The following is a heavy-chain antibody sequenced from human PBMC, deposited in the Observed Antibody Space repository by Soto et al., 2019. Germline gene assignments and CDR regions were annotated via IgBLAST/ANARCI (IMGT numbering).Heavy chain of an antibody. V-gene: IGHV1-18*01. CDR1: GYTFTSYG. CDR3: ARDLGQQLFDY. Sequence: QVQLVQSGAEVKKPGASVKVSCKASGYTFTSYGISWVRQAPGQGLEGMGWISAYNGNKKYAQKLQGRVSMTTATSTSTAYMELRRLRSDDTAVYYCARDLGQQLFDYWGQGTLVTVSS. CDR2: ISAYNGNK. J-gene: IGHJ4*02. D-gene: IGHD6-13*01.